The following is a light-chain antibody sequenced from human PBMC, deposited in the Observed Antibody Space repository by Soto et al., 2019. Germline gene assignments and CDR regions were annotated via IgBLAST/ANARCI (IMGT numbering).Light chain of an antibody. Sequence: HSVLTQPPSVSGSPGQSVTISCTGTSSDVGGYNRVSWYQQAPGKAPKLLIYDVSNRPSGGSTRFSGSKSGNTASLTISGLQAEDEADYYCTSYATGSAYVFGPGTKLTVL. CDR3: TSYATGSAYV. J-gene: IGLJ1*01. V-gene: IGLV2-18*02. CDR1: SSDVGGYNR. CDR2: DVS.